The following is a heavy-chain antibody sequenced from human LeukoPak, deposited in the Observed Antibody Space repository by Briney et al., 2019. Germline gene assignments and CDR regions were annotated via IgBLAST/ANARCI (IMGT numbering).Heavy chain of an antibody. CDR1: GFTVSTNY. Sequence: GGSLRLSCAASGFTVSTNYMSWVRQAPGKGLEWVSIIYSGGTTYYADSVKGRFTISRDNSKNTLYLQMNSLRAEDTAVYYCAKDSRSITMVRGVFQHWGQGTLVTVSS. CDR2: IYSGGTT. V-gene: IGHV3-66*02. CDR3: AKDSRSITMVRGVFQH. J-gene: IGHJ1*01. D-gene: IGHD3-10*01.